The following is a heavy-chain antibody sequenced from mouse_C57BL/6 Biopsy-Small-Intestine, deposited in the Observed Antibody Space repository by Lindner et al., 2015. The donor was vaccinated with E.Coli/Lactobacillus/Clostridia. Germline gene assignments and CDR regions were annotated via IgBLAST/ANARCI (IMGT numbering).Heavy chain of an antibody. Sequence: VQLQESGAELVKPGASVKLSCTASGFNIKDYYMHWVKQRPGKGLEWIGRIYPGDGDTNYNGKFKGKATLTADKSSSTAYMELRSLTSEDSAVYFCARGDYGSSYGYWGQGTTLTVSS. CDR3: ARGDYGSSYGY. D-gene: IGHD1-1*01. V-gene: IGHV1-80*01. CDR2: IYPGDGDT. CDR1: GFNIKDYY. J-gene: IGHJ2*01.